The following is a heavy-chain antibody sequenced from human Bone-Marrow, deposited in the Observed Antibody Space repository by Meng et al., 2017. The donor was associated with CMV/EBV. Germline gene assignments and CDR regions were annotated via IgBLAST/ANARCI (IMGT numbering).Heavy chain of an antibody. CDR3: ELRYDIGGYYL. CDR1: GFTFSSYD. D-gene: IGHD3-22*01. Sequence: GGSLRLSCAACGFTFSSYDMHWVRQATGKGLEWVSAIGTAGDTYYPGSVKGQFTISRENAKNSLYLQMNSLRAEDTAVYYCELRYDIGGYYLWGQGTLVTVSS. V-gene: IGHV3-13*03. CDR2: IGTAGDT. J-gene: IGHJ4*02.